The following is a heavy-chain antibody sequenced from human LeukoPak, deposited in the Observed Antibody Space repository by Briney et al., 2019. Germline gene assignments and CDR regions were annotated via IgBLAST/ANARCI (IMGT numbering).Heavy chain of an antibody. D-gene: IGHD2-15*01. CDR1: GGSISSYY. Sequence: PSETLSLTCTVSGGSISSYYWSWIRQPPGKGLEWIGCIYYSGSTNYNPSLKSRVTISVDTSKNQFSLKLSSVTAADTAVYYCARNGGFGTTNYYYYGMDVWGQGTTVTVSS. V-gene: IGHV4-59*08. J-gene: IGHJ6*02. CDR2: IYYSGST. CDR3: ARNGGFGTTNYYYYGMDV.